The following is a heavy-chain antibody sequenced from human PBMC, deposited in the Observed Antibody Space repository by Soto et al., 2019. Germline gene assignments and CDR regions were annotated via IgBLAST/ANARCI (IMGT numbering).Heavy chain of an antibody. D-gene: IGHD4-4*01. V-gene: IGHV3-23*01. Sequence: GGSLRLSCEASGFTFSNYGMSWVRQAPGKGLEWVSSVSGTADGAYHADSAKGRFTISRDNSKNTLYVQMTSLTAEDTALYYCAKEMGHSKPFDYWGQGTLVTVSS. CDR3: AKEMGHSKPFDY. CDR1: GFTFSNYG. CDR2: VSGTADGA. J-gene: IGHJ4*02.